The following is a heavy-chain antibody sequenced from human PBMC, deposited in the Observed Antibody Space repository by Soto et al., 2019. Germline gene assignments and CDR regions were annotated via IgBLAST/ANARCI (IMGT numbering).Heavy chain of an antibody. CDR3: APRGGGGGY. CDR1: GFTVSNNY. J-gene: IGHJ4*02. D-gene: IGHD3-10*01. V-gene: IGHV3-53*01. Sequence: EVQLVESGGGLIQPGGSLRLSCAVSGFTVSNNYMSWVRQAPGKGLEGVSVIYSGGYTAYGDSVKGRFTISRDNSKNTLYLQTIALRPHAAAGYIGAPRGGGGGYWGQGTLVTVSS. CDR2: IYSGGYT.